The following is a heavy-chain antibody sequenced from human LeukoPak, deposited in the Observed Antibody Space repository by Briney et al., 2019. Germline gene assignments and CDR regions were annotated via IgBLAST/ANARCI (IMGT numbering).Heavy chain of an antibody. CDR3: VRGGIQVSGIDAFDI. CDR2: IGIADDT. V-gene: IGHV3-13*01. D-gene: IGHD5/OR15-5a*01. J-gene: IGHJ3*02. Sequence: GGSLRLSCAASGFTFRNYDMHWVRQFPGRGLEWVSAIGIADDTHYPDSVKGRFTISRENTKNSLYLQMNSLRDGDTAVYYCVRGGIQVSGIDAFDIWGQGTMVTVSS. CDR1: GFTFRNYD.